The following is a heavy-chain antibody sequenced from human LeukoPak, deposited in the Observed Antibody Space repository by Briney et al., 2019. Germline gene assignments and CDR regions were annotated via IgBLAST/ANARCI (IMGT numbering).Heavy chain of an antibody. CDR2: IYNTGNT. CDR3: ARGGRRKGIVGSY. Sequence: SETLSLTCTVSGGSISSYYWSWIRQPPGKGLEWIGYIYNTGNTNFNPSLKSRVTISVGTSKNQFSLKLSSVTAADTAVYYCARGGRRKGIVGSYWGQGTLVTVSS. V-gene: IGHV4-59*12. J-gene: IGHJ4*02. CDR1: GGSISSYY. D-gene: IGHD1-26*01.